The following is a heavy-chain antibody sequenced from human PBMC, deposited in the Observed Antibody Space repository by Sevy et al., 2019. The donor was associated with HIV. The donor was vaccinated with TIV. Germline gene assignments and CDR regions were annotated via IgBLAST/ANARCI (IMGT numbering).Heavy chain of an antibody. CDR1: GYTFTTYD. CDR3: ARGGNGDFWSYEYYYYGMDV. D-gene: IGHD3-3*01. J-gene: IGHJ6*02. Sequence: ASVKVSCAAFGYTFTTYDINWVRQAPGQGLEWMGWMSPNTGATGFAQKFQGRVTLTMNKSITTAYMELSSLTYEDTAIYYCARGGNGDFWSYEYYYYGMDVWGQGTTVTVSS. V-gene: IGHV1-8*01. CDR2: MSPNTGAT.